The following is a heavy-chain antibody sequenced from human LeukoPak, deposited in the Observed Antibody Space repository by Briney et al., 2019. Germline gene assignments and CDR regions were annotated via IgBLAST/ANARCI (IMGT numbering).Heavy chain of an antibody. D-gene: IGHD3-10*01. Sequence: ASVKVSCKTSGYTFTSYYISWVRQAPGQGLEWMAWISAYNGNTKYAQKFQGRVTMTTDTSTSTAYMELRSLRSDDTAVYYCARDPLRFGELLGYFDYWGQGTLVTVSS. CDR2: ISAYNGNT. V-gene: IGHV1-18*01. J-gene: IGHJ4*02. CDR3: ARDPLRFGELLGYFDY. CDR1: GYTFTSYY.